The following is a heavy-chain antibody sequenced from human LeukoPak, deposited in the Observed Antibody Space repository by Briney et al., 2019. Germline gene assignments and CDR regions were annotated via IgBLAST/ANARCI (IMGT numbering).Heavy chain of an antibody. J-gene: IGHJ4*02. V-gene: IGHV3-23*01. CDR3: AKGLRLGELSLSFDY. CDR1: GFTFSTYA. CDR2: ISGSGGST. Sequence: GGSLRLSCAASGFTFSTYAMSWVRQAPGKGLEWVSAISGSGGSTYYADSVKGRFTISRDNSKNTLYLQMNGLRAEDTAVYYCAKGLRLGELSLSFDYWGQGTLVTVSS. D-gene: IGHD3-16*02.